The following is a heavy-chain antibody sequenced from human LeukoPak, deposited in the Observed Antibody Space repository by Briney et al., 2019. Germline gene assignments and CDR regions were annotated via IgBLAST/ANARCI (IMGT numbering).Heavy chain of an antibody. CDR3: ARANVVVVVITPFDY. CDR2: ISYDGSNK. J-gene: IGHJ4*02. Sequence: PGRSLRLSCAASGFTFSSYAMHWVRQATGKGLEWVAVISYDGSNKYYADSVKGRFTISRDNSKNTLYLQMNSLRAEDTAVYYCARANVVVVVITPFDYWGQGTLVTVSS. V-gene: IGHV3-30-3*01. CDR1: GFTFSSYA. D-gene: IGHD3-22*01.